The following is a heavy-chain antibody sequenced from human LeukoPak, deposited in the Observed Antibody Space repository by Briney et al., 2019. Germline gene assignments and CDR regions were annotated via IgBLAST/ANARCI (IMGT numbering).Heavy chain of an antibody. Sequence: SETLSLTCTVSGGSITGYYWSWIRQPAGKGLEWIGRIYSSGTTIYNASLKSRVTMSVDTSKNQFSLKLSSVTAADTAVYYCARVLYFDSSGLHGCCFDPWGQGTLVSVSS. J-gene: IGHJ5*02. CDR2: IYSSGTT. CDR1: GGSITGYY. V-gene: IGHV4-4*07. D-gene: IGHD3-22*01. CDR3: ARVLYFDSSGLHGCCFDP.